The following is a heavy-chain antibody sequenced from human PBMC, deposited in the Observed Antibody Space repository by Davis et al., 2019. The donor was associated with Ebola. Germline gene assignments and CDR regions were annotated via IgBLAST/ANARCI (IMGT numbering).Heavy chain of an antibody. CDR3: ARDLTVTTFPGRDYYMDV. Sequence: PGGSLRLSCAASGFTFSSYAMSWVRQAPGKGLEWVSSISDIGDSTYYADSVKGRFTISRDNSKNTLYLQMNSLRAEDTAVYYCARDLTVTTFPGRDYYMDVWGKGTTVTVSS. V-gene: IGHV3-23*01. CDR1: GFTFSSYA. J-gene: IGHJ6*03. D-gene: IGHD4-11*01. CDR2: ISDIGDST.